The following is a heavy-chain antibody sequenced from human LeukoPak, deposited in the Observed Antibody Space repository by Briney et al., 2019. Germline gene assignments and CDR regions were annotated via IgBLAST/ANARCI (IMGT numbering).Heavy chain of an antibody. D-gene: IGHD2-15*01. Sequence: QPGGSLRLSCAASGFTFTSYAMSWARQAPGKGRERVSAISGSGGSTYYADSVKGRFTISRDNSKNTLYLQMNSLRAEDTAVYYCAKVFYSRVEPDTFDYWGQGTLVTVSS. CDR2: ISGSGGST. CDR1: GFTFTSYA. V-gene: IGHV3-23*01. CDR3: AKVFYSRVEPDTFDY. J-gene: IGHJ4*02.